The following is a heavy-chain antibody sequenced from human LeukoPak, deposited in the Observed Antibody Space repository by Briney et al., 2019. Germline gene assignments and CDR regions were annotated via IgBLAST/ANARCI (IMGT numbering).Heavy chain of an antibody. D-gene: IGHD3-16*01. J-gene: IGHJ4*02. CDR1: GYTFTGYG. CDR2: ITVYNNVT. V-gene: IGHV1-18*01. CDR3: ARRRYDCYDY. Sequence: GASVKVSCRASGYTFTGYGVTWVRQAPGQALEWMGWITVYNNVTKSAQKFQDRVTMTTDTSTTTAYLELRSLRSDDTAVYYCARRRYDCYDYWGQGTLVTVSS.